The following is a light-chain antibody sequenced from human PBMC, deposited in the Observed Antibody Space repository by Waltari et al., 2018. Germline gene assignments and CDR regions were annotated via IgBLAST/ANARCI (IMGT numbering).Light chain of an antibody. Sequence: TIMTQSPATLSVSPGERASPSCRASKSVSNNLAWYQQKPGQAPRLLIYAASSRGTGVPGRFSGGGSGTDFTLTISSLQSEDFAVYYCQQYNEWPYTFGQGTKVDIK. V-gene: IGKV3-15*01. CDR3: QQYNEWPYT. CDR1: KSVSNN. J-gene: IGKJ2*01. CDR2: AAS.